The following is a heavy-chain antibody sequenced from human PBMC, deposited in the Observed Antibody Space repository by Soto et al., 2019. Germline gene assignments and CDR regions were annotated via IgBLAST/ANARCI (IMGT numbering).Heavy chain of an antibody. CDR3: ARGQQLAPAYYYYGMDV. V-gene: IGHV1-69*01. CDR1: GGTFSSYA. J-gene: IGHJ6*02. Sequence: QVQLVQSGAEVKKPGSSVKVSCKASGGTFSSYAISWVRQAPGQGLEWMGGIIPIFGTANYAQKFQGRVTITADESTSTAYMDLSSLRSEDTAVYYCARGQQLAPAYYYYGMDVWGQGTTVTVSS. D-gene: IGHD6-13*01. CDR2: IIPIFGTA.